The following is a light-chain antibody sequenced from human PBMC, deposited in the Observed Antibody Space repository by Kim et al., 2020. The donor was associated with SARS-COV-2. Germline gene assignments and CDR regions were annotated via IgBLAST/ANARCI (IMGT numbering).Light chain of an antibody. V-gene: IGLV2-14*03. Sequence: GQSITISCTGTSSGVGGYKYVSWYQQHPGKAPKLMIYDVSNRPSGVSNRFSGSKSGNTASLTISGLQAECEADYYCSSYTSSSTVVFGGGTQLSVL. J-gene: IGLJ2*01. CDR2: DVS. CDR1: SSGVGGYKY. CDR3: SSYTSSSTVV.